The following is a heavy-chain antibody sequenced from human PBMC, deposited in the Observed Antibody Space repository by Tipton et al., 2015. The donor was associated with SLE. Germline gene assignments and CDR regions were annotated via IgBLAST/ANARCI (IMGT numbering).Heavy chain of an antibody. Sequence: GSLRLSCAASGFTLRSYALTWVRQAPGRGLEWVSLFYSDGRTFYSKSVMGRFTISRDVSTKMLSLQMNGLKTEDTAVYYCTTSGYGGHLHDGVFDIWGPGTRVTVSS. CDR1: GFTLRSYA. CDR3: TTSGYGGHLHDGVFDI. J-gene: IGHJ3*02. D-gene: IGHD4-23*01. CDR2: FYSDGRT. V-gene: IGHV3-23*03.